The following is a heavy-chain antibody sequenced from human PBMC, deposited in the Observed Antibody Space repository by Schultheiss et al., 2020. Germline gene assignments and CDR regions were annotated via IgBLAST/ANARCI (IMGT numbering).Heavy chain of an antibody. CDR1: GFTFSSYW. CDR3: ARVYRYSSSWSDY. CDR2: INIDGSST. J-gene: IGHJ4*02. V-gene: IGHV3-74*01. D-gene: IGHD6-13*01. Sequence: GGSLRLSCAASGFTFSSYWMHWVRQAPGRGLVWVSRINIDGSSTTYADSVKGRFTISRDNAKNTLYLQMDSLRAEDTAVYYCARVYRYSSSWSDYWGQGTLVTVYS.